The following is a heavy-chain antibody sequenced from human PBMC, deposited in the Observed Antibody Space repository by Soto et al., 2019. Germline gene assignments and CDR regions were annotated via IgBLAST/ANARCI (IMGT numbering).Heavy chain of an antibody. CDR1: GFTFSSYS. V-gene: IGHV3-21*01. CDR3: ERDLRPSGGPAHHYYYYYGMDV. J-gene: IGHJ6*02. D-gene: IGHD2-2*01. Sequence: GGSLRLSCAASGFTFSSYSMNWVRQAPGKGLEWVSSISSSSSYIYYADSVKGRFTISRDNAKNSLYLQMNSLRDEDTAVYYCERDLRPSGGPAHHYYYYYGMDVWGQGTTVTVSS. CDR2: ISSSSSYI.